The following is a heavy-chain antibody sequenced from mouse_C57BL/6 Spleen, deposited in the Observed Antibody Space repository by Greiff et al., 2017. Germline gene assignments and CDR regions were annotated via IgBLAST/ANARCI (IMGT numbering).Heavy chain of an antibody. CDR1: GFTFSSYT. J-gene: IGHJ3*01. CDR3: ARHSYYDCDCVAY. D-gene: IGHD2-4*01. V-gene: IGHV5-9*04. CDR2: ISGGGGNT. Sequence: EVQVVESGGGLVKPGGSLKLSCAASGFTFSSYTMYWVRQTPGKRLEWVATISGGGGNTYYPDRVKGRVTISGDKAESTLYLQMSSLMSEDSAVYYCARHSYYDCDCVAYWGQGTLVTVSA.